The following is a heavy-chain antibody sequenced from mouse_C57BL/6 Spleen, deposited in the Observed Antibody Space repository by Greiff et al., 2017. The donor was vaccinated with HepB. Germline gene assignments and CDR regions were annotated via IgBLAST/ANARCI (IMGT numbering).Heavy chain of an antibody. CDR2: IYPGDGDT. CDR3: ALLCYGSCYFDY. Sequence: VQLQQSGPELVKPGASVKISCKASGYAFSSSWMNWVKQRPGKGLEWIGRIYPGDGDTNYNGKFKGKATLTADKSSSTAYMQLSSLTSEDSAVYFCALLCYGSCYFDYWGQGTTLTVSS. D-gene: IGHD1-1*01. J-gene: IGHJ2*01. V-gene: IGHV1-82*01. CDR1: GYAFSSSW.